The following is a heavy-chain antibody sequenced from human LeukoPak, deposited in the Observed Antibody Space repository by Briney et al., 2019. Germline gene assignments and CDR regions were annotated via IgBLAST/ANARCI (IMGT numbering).Heavy chain of an antibody. CDR3: ARGVNIAAAGARYYFDY. Sequence: SETLSLTCAVYGGSFSGYYWSWIRQPPGKGLEWIGEINHSGSTNYNPSLKSRVTISVDTSKNQFSLQLNSVTPEDTAVYYCARGVNIAAAGARYYFDYWGQGTLVTVSS. D-gene: IGHD6-13*01. V-gene: IGHV4-34*01. CDR1: GGSFSGYY. CDR2: INHSGST. J-gene: IGHJ4*02.